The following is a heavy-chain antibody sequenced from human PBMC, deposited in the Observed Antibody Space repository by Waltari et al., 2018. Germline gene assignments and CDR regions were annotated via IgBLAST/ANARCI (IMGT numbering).Heavy chain of an antibody. J-gene: IGHJ4*02. CDR2: ISCSGDRT. CDR1: GFTFSRSA. V-gene: IGHV3-23*01. Sequence: EVQLLESGGGLVQPGGSLRLSCAASGFTFSRSAMSWVRPGPGKGLEWGSGISCSGDRTADADSVKGRFTSSRDNSKNTLSLQMNSLRVEDTAIYYCAKGANPQHPYHFENWGQGTLVTVSS. CDR3: AKGANPQHPYHFEN.